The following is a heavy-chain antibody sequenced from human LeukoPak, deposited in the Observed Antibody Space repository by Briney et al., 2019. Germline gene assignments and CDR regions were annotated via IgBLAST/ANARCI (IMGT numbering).Heavy chain of an antibody. Sequence: GGSLRLSCAASGFNFRSYGMQWVRQAPGKGLEWVTLISYDGTDKYYAASVRGRFTISRDNSKNTLCLQMNSLRPEDTAVYYCAKEANSGYHYVHYYYGMDVWGQGTTVTVSS. V-gene: IGHV3-30*18. CDR3: AKEANSGYHYVHYYYGMDV. CDR2: ISYDGTDK. D-gene: IGHD3-22*01. J-gene: IGHJ6*02. CDR1: GFNFRSYG.